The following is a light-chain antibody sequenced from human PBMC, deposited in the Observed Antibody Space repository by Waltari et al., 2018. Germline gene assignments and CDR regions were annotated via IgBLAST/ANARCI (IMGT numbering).Light chain of an antibody. CDR1: TPNIGNNY. CDR2: EDN. Sequence: SVLTPAPSVSAAPGQKVTISCSGSTPNIGNNYVHRYQQFPGPAPKLLIYEDNRRPSGIPDRFSGSKSGASATLGITGLQTGDEANYYCGTWDSSLGIGVLGGGTRVTVL. V-gene: IGLV1-51*01. J-gene: IGLJ3*02. CDR3: GTWDSSLGIGV.